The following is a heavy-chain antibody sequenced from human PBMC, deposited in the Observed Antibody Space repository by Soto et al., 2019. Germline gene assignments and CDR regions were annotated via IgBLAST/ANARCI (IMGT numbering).Heavy chain of an antibody. CDR3: VKAYYYDSSGSLWAFDI. J-gene: IGHJ3*02. Sequence: LRLSCSASGFTFSSYAMHWVRQAPGKGLEYVSAISSNGGSTYYADSVKGRFTISRDNSKNTLYLQMSSLRAEDTAVYYCVKAYYYDSSGSLWAFDIWGQGTMVTVSS. CDR1: GFTFSSYA. V-gene: IGHV3-64D*06. D-gene: IGHD3-22*01. CDR2: ISSNGGST.